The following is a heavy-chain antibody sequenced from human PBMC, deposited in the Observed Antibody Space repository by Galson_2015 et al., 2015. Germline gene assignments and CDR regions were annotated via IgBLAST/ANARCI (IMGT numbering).Heavy chain of an antibody. J-gene: IGHJ4*02. CDR3: ARSLEILPPDY. Sequence: SLRLSCAASGFIFGDYYMSWIRQAPGKGLEWVAHITDRSTYTNYADSVKGRFTVSRDNAQNSLFLQMNSLTAEDTAVYYCARSLEILPPDYWGRGTLVTVSS. CDR1: GFIFGDYY. D-gene: IGHD1-7*01. CDR2: ITDRSTYT. V-gene: IGHV3-11*06.